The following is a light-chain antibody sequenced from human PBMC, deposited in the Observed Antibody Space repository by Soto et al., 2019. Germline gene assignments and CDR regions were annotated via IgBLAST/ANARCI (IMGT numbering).Light chain of an antibody. CDR1: QTIKSTS. Sequence: EIELTQSPGTLSLSPGERATLSCRASQTIKSTSLAWYQQRPGQAPSLLIYGASSRATGIPDKFSGSGSGTDFTLTISRLEPEDSAVYYCQQYGSSPRTFGQGTKVEI. CDR3: QQYGSSPRT. V-gene: IGKV3-20*01. J-gene: IGKJ1*01. CDR2: GAS.